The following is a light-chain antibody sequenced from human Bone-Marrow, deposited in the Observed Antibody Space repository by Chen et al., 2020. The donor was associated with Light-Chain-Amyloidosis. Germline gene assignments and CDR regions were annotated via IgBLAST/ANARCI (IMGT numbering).Light chain of an antibody. CDR1: NLPRKY. CDR3: QSADSSGTYEVI. Sequence: SYELTQPPSVSVSPGQTARNTCSGDNLPRKYAYWYQQKPGRAPVLVIHRATERPSGISERFSGSSSGTTATLTISGVQAEDEADYHCQSADSSGTYEVIFGGGTKLTVL. CDR2: RAT. V-gene: IGLV3-25*03. J-gene: IGLJ2*01.